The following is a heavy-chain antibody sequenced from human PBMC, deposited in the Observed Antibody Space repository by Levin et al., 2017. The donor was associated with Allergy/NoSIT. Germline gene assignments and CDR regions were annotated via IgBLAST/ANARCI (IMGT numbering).Heavy chain of an antibody. D-gene: IGHD3-22*01. CDR3: ARWEYYYDSSGYLGDAFDI. V-gene: IGHV3-11*01. Sequence: GESLKISCAASGFTFSDYYMSWIRQAPGKGLEWVSYISSSGSTIYYADSVKGRFTISRDNAKNSLYLQMNSLRAEDTAVYYCARWEYYYDSSGYLGDAFDIWGQGTMVTVSS. J-gene: IGHJ3*02. CDR2: ISSSGSTI. CDR1: GFTFSDYY.